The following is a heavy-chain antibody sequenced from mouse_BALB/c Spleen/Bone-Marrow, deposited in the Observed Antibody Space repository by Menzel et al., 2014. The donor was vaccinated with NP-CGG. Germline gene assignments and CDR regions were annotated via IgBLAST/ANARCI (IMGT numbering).Heavy chain of an antibody. V-gene: IGHV1-80*01. CDR1: GYAFSVYW. Sequence: QVQLQQPGAELVRPGSSVKISCKASGYAFSVYWMNWVKQRPGQGLEWIGQIYPGDGDTNYNGKFKGRATLTADKSSNTAYMQLSSLTSEDSAVYFCARGGISVDYWGQGTTLTVFS. CDR3: ARGGISVDY. CDR2: IYPGDGDT. J-gene: IGHJ2*01.